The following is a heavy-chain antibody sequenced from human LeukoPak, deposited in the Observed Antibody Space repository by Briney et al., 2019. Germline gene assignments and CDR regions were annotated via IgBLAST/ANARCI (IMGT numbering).Heavy chain of an antibody. J-gene: IGHJ2*01. V-gene: IGHV4-59*08. Sequence: SKTLSLTCTVSGGSISSYYWSWIRQPPGKGLEWIGYIYYSGSTNYNPSLKSRVTISVDTSKNQFSLKLSSVTAADTAVYYCARHSGSYPYWYFDLWGRGTLVTVSS. CDR3: ARHSGSYPYWYFDL. D-gene: IGHD1-26*01. CDR2: IYYSGST. CDR1: GGSISSYY.